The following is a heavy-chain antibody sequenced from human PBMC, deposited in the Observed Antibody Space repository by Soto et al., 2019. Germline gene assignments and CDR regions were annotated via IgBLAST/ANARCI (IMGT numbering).Heavy chain of an antibody. CDR1: GGSISSSSYY. D-gene: IGHD6-19*01. J-gene: IGHJ6*02. V-gene: IGHV4-39*01. CDR2: IYYSGST. CDR3: ARRWYSSAHYYYYGMDV. Sequence: PSETLSLTCTASGGSISSSSYYWGWIRQPPGKGLEWIGSIYYSGSTYYNPSLKSRVTISVDTSKNQFSLKLSSVTAADTAVYYCARRWYSSAHYYYYGMDVWGQGTTVTVSS.